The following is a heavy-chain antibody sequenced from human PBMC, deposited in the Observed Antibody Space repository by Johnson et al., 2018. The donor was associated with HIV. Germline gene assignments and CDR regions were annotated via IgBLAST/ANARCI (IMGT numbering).Heavy chain of an antibody. Sequence: VLLVESGGGVVQPGESLRLSCVASGFTFSSYGMNWVRQAPGKGLEWVAFIRYDGSTKYYADSVKGRFTISRDNSKNTLYLQMKSLRAEDTAVYYCAKESKWEERTPHAFDIWGQGTMVTVSS. V-gene: IGHV3-30*02. J-gene: IGHJ3*02. D-gene: IGHD1-26*01. CDR1: GFTFSSYG. CDR3: AKESKWEERTPHAFDI. CDR2: IRYDGSTK.